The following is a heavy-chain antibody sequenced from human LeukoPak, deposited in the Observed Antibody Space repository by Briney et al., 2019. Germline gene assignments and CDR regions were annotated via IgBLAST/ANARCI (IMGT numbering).Heavy chain of an antibody. CDR2: IHPNSGAT. CDR1: GYTFTDYF. D-gene: IGHD2-21*01. V-gene: IGHV1-2*02. Sequence: GASVKVSCKTSGYTFTDYFIHWVRPAPGQGLEWMGWIHPNSGATKSAEKFQGRVTLTRDTSITTVYMELSRLSSDDTAVYYCARDIVVVSDTRGFDYWGQGTLVTVSS. J-gene: IGHJ4*02. CDR3: ARDIVVVSDTRGFDY.